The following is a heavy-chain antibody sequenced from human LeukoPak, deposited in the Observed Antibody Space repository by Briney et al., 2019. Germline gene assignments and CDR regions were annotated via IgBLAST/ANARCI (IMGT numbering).Heavy chain of an antibody. Sequence: SETLSLTCAVYGGSFSGYYWSWIRQPPGKGLEWIGEINHSGSTNCNPSLKSRVTISVDTSKNQFSLKLSSVTAADTAVYYCAATSGWYPKVFYYYMDVWGKGTTVTVSS. D-gene: IGHD6-19*01. CDR1: GGSFSGYY. CDR2: INHSGST. CDR3: AATSGWYPKVFYYYMDV. V-gene: IGHV4-34*01. J-gene: IGHJ6*03.